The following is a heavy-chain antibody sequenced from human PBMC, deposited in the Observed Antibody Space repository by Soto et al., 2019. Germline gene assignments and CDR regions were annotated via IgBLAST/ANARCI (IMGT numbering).Heavy chain of an antibody. Sequence: EVQLLESGGDSVQPGGSLRLSRAASGFTFRNYAMTWVRQAPGKGLEWVSHISGSGGGADYADSVKGRFTISRDNSKNTLYLQMNNLRVEDTALYYCAKTGGSAWHLTYWGQGTLVSVSS. J-gene: IGHJ4*02. CDR2: ISGSGGGA. CDR1: GFTFRNYA. D-gene: IGHD6-19*01. CDR3: AKTGGSAWHLTY. V-gene: IGHV3-23*01.